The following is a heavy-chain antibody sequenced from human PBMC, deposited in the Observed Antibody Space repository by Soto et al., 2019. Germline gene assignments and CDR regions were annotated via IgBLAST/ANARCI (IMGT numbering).Heavy chain of an antibody. CDR3: ARVGNYDILTGYYNYYYYMDV. CDR1: GFTFSSYS. Sequence: GGSLRLSCAASGFTFSSYSMNWVRQAPGKGLEWVSYISSSSSTIYYADSVKGRFTISRDNAKNSPYLQMNSLRAEDTAVYYCARVGNYDILTGYYNYYYYMDVWGKGTTVTVSS. D-gene: IGHD3-9*01. J-gene: IGHJ6*03. CDR2: ISSSSSTI. V-gene: IGHV3-48*01.